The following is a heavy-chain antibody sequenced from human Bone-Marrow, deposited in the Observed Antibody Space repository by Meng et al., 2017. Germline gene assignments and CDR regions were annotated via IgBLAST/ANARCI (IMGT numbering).Heavy chain of an antibody. Sequence: SVKVSCKASGGTFSSYAISWVRQAPGQGLEWMGGIIPIFGTANYAQKFQGRVTITADKSTSTAYMELSSLRSDDTAVYYCVRGGDTINWHSYHFFGLDVWGQGNTVTGSS. D-gene: IGHD1/OR15-1a*01. CDR3: VRGGDTINWHSYHFFGLDV. CDR1: GGTFSSYA. J-gene: IGHJ6*02. V-gene: IGHV1-69*06. CDR2: IIPIFGTA.